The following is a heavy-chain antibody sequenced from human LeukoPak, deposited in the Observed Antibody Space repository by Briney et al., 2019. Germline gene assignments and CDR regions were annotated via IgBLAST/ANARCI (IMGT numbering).Heavy chain of an antibody. J-gene: IGHJ6*02. Sequence: PGGSLRLSCAASGFTVSSNYMSWVRQAPGKGLEWVSVIYSGGSTYYADSVKGQFTISRDNSKNTLYLQMNSLRAEDTAVYYCASSVLSIAAAGYYYYGMDVWGQGTTVTVSS. CDR2: IYSGGST. V-gene: IGHV3-53*01. CDR1: GFTVSSNY. D-gene: IGHD6-13*01. CDR3: ASSVLSIAAAGYYYYGMDV.